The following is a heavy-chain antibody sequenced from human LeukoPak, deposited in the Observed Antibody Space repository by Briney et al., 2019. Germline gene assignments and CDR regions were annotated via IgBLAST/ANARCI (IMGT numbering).Heavy chain of an antibody. CDR3: ARLQLWYESKYFDY. Sequence: GASVKVSCKASGFTFTSSAMQWVRQARGQRLEWIGWIVVGSGNTNYAQKFQERVTITRDMSTSTAYMELRSLRSDDTAVYYCARLQLWYESKYFDYWGQGTLVTVSS. V-gene: IGHV1-58*02. CDR1: GFTFTSSA. CDR2: IVVGSGNT. D-gene: IGHD5-18*01. J-gene: IGHJ4*02.